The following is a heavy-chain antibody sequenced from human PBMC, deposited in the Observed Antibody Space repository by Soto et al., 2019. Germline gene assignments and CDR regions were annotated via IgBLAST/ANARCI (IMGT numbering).Heavy chain of an antibody. CDR1: GGSISSGDYY. CDR3: ARQDYDSSGYYSTPPYYFDY. V-gene: IGHV4-30-4*01. D-gene: IGHD3-22*01. CDR2: IYYSGST. J-gene: IGHJ4*02. Sequence: QVQLQESGPGLVKPSQTLSLTCTVSGGSISSGDYYWSWIRQPPGKGLEWIGYIYYSGSTYYNPSLKSRVTRSVDPSKNQFSLKLSSVTAADTAVYYCARQDYDSSGYYSTPPYYFDYWGQGTLVTVSS.